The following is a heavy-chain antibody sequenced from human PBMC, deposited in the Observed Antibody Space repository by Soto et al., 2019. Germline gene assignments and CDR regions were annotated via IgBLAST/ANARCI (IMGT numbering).Heavy chain of an antibody. CDR1: GFSLSTSGVG. Sequence: QITLKESGPTLVKPTQTLTLTCTFSGFSLSTSGVGVGWIRQPPGKALEWLALIYWDDDKRYSPSLKSRLTITKDTSKNQVVLTMTNMDPVDTVTYYCALAYYDSSGFYFDYWGQGTLVTVSS. V-gene: IGHV2-5*02. CDR2: IYWDDDK. D-gene: IGHD3-22*01. CDR3: ALAYYDSSGFYFDY. J-gene: IGHJ4*02.